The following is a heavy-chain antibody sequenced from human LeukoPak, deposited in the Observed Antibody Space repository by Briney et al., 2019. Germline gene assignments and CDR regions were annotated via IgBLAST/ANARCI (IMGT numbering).Heavy chain of an antibody. V-gene: IGHV4-38-2*01. CDR2: IYHSGST. Sequence: SETLSLTCAVSGYSISSGYYWGWIRQPPGKGLEWIGSIYHSGSTHYNPSLKSRVTISVDTSKNQFSLKLSSVTAADTAVYYCARHWQWLRSFAGPFDIWGQGTMVTVSS. CDR1: GYSISSGYY. CDR3: ARHWQWLRSFAGPFDI. J-gene: IGHJ3*02. D-gene: IGHD5-12*01.